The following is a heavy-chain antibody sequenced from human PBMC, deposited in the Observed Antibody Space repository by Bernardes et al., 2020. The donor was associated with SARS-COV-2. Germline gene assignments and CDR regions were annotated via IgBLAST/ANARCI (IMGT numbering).Heavy chain of an antibody. J-gene: IGHJ4*02. CDR2: ISPTSSHT. CDR1: GFTFRTYA. CDR3: AKKGSTGIGRGSFYYVDS. D-gene: IGHD1-26*01. Sequence: SLILSCAASGFTFRTYAMSWVRQAPGQGLEWVSVISPTSSHTFYADSVNGRFRISRENFKNTVYLHMNGLRADDTATYYCAKKGSTGIGRGSFYYVDSWSEGTLVT. V-gene: IGHV3-23*01.